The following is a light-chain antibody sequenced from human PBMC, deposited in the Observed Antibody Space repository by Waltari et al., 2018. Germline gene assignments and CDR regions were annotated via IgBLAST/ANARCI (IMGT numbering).Light chain of an antibody. CDR1: PSVSSNY. CDR2: GAS. CDR3: QQYGSSRPT. V-gene: IGKV3-20*01. Sequence: EIVLTQSPGTLSLSPGERATLSCRASPSVSSNYLAWYQQKPGQAPGRLIYGASSRATDIPERFSGSGSGTDFTLTISRLEPKDFAVYYCQQYGSSRPTFGGGTKVEI. J-gene: IGKJ4*01.